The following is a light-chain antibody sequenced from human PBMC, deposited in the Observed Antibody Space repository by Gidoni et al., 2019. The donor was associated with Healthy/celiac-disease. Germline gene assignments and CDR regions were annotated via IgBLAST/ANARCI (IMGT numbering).Light chain of an antibody. CDR2: GAS. Sequence: DIVLTQSPGTLSLSPGARATLPCRASQRVSSSYLAWYQQKPGQAPRLLIYGASSRATGLPDRFSGSGSGTDFTLTISRLEPDDFAVYYCQQSRAFXXXTKLEIK. J-gene: IGKJ2*01. V-gene: IGKV3-20*01. CDR1: QRVSSSY. CDR3: QQSRA.